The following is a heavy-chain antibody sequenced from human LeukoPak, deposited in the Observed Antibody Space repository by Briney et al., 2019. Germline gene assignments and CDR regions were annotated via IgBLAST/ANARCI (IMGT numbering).Heavy chain of an antibody. V-gene: IGHV1-2*02. CDR3: ARVDLLCY. Sequence: ASLKVSCKPSGDTFTVSYTHWVRQAPGQGRDWRGWINPNSGGTNYAQNSQGSVTMTRDTSISTAYMELSRLRSDDTAVYYCARVDLLCYWGQGTLVTVSS. J-gene: IGHJ4*02. CDR1: GDTFTVSY. CDR2: INPNSGGT.